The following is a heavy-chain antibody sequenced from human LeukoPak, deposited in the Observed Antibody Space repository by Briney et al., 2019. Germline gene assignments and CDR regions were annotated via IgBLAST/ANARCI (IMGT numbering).Heavy chain of an antibody. CDR1: VYTFTGYY. J-gene: IGHJ4*02. CDR3: ARGGVCSSASCYNFDY. CDR2: INPNSGGT. Sequence: ASVTVSCKASVYTFTGYYMHWVRQAPGQGREWMGWINPNSGGTNYAQKFQGRVTMTRDTSISTAYMELSRLRSDDTAVYYCARGGVCSSASCYNFDYWGQGTLVTVSS. V-gene: IGHV1-2*02. D-gene: IGHD2-2*01.